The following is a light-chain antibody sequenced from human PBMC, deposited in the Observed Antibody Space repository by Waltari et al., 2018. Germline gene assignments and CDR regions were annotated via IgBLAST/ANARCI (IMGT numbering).Light chain of an antibody. Sequence: MVLTQSPPARSVSPGERATLACRASQSISSNLGWYQQQPGQAPTLLICDGANRATGIPARFSGSGSKTDFTLTTASLVPEDSAVYYCQQSYNWPRTFGQGTKVEIK. J-gene: IGKJ1*01. CDR1: QSISSN. CDR3: QQSYNWPRT. V-gene: IGKV3-11*01. CDR2: DGA.